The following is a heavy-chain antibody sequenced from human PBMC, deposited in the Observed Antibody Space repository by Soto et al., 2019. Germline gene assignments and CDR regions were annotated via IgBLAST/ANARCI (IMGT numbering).Heavy chain of an antibody. CDR3: ARVREVTTEGLRTYYYYGMDV. D-gene: IGHD4-4*01. CDR1: GGTFSRYA. V-gene: IGHV1-69*13. J-gene: IGHJ6*02. CDR2: IIPIFGTA. Sequence: GASVKLSCKASGGTFSRYAISWVRQAPGQGPEWMGGIIPIFGTANYAQKFQGRVTITADESTSTAYMEVSSLRSEDTAVYYCARVREVTTEGLRTYYYYGMDVWGQGTTVTVSS.